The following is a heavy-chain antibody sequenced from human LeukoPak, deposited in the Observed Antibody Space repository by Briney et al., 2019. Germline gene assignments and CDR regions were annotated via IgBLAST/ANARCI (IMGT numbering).Heavy chain of an antibody. V-gene: IGHV4-4*07. CDR2: IYTSGST. CDR3: ARGAYDFWSGSRNWFDH. CDR1: GGSISSYY. D-gene: IGHD3-3*01. J-gene: IGHJ5*02. Sequence: PSETLSLTCTVSGGSISSYYWSWIRQPAGKGLEWIGRIYTSGSTNYNPSLKSRVTMSVDTSKNQFSLKLSSVTATDTAVYYCARGAYDFWSGSRNWFDHWGQGTLVTVSS.